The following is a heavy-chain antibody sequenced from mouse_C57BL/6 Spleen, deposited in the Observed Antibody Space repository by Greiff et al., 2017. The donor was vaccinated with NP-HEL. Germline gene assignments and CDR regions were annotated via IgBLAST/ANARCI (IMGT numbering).Heavy chain of an antibody. CDR3: ARWRYDYESD. CDR1: GYTFTDYY. Sequence: EVQLQQSGPELVKPGASVKISCKASGYTFTDYYMNWVKQSHGKSLEWIGDINPNNGGTSYNQKFKGKATLTVDKSSSTAYMELRSLTSEDSAVYYCARWRYDYESDWGQGTTLTVSS. V-gene: IGHV1-26*01. CDR2: INPNNGGT. J-gene: IGHJ2*01. D-gene: IGHD2-4*01.